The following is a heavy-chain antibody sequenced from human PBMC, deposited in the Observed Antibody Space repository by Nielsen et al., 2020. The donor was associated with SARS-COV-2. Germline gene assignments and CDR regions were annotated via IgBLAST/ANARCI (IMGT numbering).Heavy chain of an antibody. CDR3: AKDRAAAGSGGGFDY. V-gene: IGHV3-23*01. CDR1: GFTFSSYA. J-gene: IGHJ4*02. D-gene: IGHD6-13*01. CDR2: ISGSGGST. Sequence: GESLKISCAASGFTFSSYAMSWVRQAPGKGLEWVSAISGSGGSTYYADSVKGRFTISRDNSKNTLYLQMNSLRAEDTALYYCAKDRAAAGSGGGFDYWGQGTLVTVSS.